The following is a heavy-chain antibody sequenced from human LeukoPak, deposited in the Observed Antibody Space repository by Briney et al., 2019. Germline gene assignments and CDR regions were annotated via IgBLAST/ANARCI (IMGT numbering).Heavy chain of an antibody. Sequence: SETLSLTCTVSGGSISSYYWNWIRQPAGKGLEWIGRVYTSGSTNYNPSLKSRVTISIDKSKNQFSLRLTSVTAADTAIYYCARGGFYCGGDCYVDYWGQGTLVTVSS. CDR1: GGSISSYY. CDR2: VYTSGST. J-gene: IGHJ4*02. V-gene: IGHV4-4*07. CDR3: ARGGFYCGGDCYVDY. D-gene: IGHD2-21*02.